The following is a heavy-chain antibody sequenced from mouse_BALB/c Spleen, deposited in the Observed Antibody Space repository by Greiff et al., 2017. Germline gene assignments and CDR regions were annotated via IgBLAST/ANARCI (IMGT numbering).Heavy chain of an antibody. CDR2: IWSGGST. J-gene: IGHJ3*01. CDR1: GFSLTSYG. CDR3: ARNSAYRYGGFAY. D-gene: IGHD2-14*01. V-gene: IGHV2-2*02. Sequence: VQLVESGPGLVQPSQSLSITCTVSGFSLTSYGVHWVRQSPGKGLEWLGVIWSGGSTDYNAAFISRLSISKDNSKSQVFFKMNSLQANDTAIYYCARNSAYRYGGFAYWGQGTLVTVSA.